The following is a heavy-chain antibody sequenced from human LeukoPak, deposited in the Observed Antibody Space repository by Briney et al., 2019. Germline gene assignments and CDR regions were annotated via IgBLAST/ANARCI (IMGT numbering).Heavy chain of an antibody. Sequence: GGSLRLSCAASGFTFSSYSMNWVRQAPGKGLEWVSSISSSSSHIYYADSVKGRVTISRDNSKNTLYLQMNSLRAEDTAVYYCAKDGEYCSGGSCYPYYYYMDVWGKGTTVTISS. CDR3: AKDGEYCSGGSCYPYYYYMDV. CDR2: ISSSSSHI. J-gene: IGHJ6*03. V-gene: IGHV3-21*01. CDR1: GFTFSSYS. D-gene: IGHD2-15*01.